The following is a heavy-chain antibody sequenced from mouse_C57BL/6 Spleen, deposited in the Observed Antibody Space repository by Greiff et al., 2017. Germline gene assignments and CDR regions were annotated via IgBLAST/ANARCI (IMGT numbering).Heavy chain of an antibody. CDR2: IYPGGGDT. J-gene: IGHJ3*01. Sequence: VQLQQSGAELVKPGASVKISCKASGYAFSSYWMNWVKQRPGKGLEWIGQIYPGGGDTNYNGKFKGKATLTADKSSSTAYMQLSSLTAEDSAVYFCGRSDGSRFAYWGQGTLVTVSA. CDR3: GRSDGSRFAY. CDR1: GYAFSSYW. D-gene: IGHD1-1*01. V-gene: IGHV1-80*01.